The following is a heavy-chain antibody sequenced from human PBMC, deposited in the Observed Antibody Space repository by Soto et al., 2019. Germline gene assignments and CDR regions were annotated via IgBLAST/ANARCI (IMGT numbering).Heavy chain of an antibody. Sequence: SSETLSLTCTVSGGSIYTYSWTWLRQPAGKGLEWIGHIYSSGSANYNPSLKSRVSMSVDTSKNQFSLKLNSVTAADTAVYYCATIVGANAYWGQGALVTV. CDR1: GGSIYTYS. J-gene: IGHJ4*02. CDR3: ATIVGANAY. D-gene: IGHD1-26*01. CDR2: IYSSGSA. V-gene: IGHV4-4*07.